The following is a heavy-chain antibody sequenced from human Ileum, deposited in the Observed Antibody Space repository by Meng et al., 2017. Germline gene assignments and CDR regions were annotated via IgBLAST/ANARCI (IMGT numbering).Heavy chain of an antibody. CDR2: IHYSGST. V-gene: IGHV4-34*01. CDR1: GDSFTDYY. D-gene: IGHD1-26*01. J-gene: IGHJ4*02. Sequence: QLQLMHGGAGMVKPSETLSLTCNVYGDSFTDYYWNWIRQPPGKGLEWIGEIHYSGSTNYNPSLESRVTISEDTSQKQFSLRLSSVTAADTAVYYCARRIRGGSYLGWGQGTLVTVSS. CDR3: ARRIRGGSYLG.